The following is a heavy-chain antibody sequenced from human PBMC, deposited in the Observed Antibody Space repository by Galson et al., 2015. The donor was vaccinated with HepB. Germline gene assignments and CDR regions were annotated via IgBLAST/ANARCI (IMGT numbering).Heavy chain of an antibody. Sequence: SLRLSCAASGFTFNRFAMNWVRQAPGKGLEWVSLISTSEKTHYAESVQGRFTISRDNSKSMLYLQMNSLRAEDTAVYYCAKDYDSTGLFTKGYWGQGTLVTVSS. V-gene: IGHV3-23*01. CDR3: AKDYDSTGLFTKGY. D-gene: IGHD3-16*01. CDR2: ISTSEKT. J-gene: IGHJ4*02. CDR1: GFTFNRFA.